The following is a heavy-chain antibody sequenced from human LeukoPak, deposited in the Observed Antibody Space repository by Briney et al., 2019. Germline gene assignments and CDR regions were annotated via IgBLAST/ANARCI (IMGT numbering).Heavy chain of an antibody. D-gene: IGHD3-10*01. J-gene: IGHJ4*02. CDR3: AVVRGVMGY. CDR1: GFIFSDNQ. Sequence: GGPLRLSCAASGFIFSDNQMAWIRQAPGKGLEWVTHISSSGSTIYYVDSVKGRFTISRDDAKNSVYLQMNSLRAEDTAVYYCAVVRGVMGYWGQGTLVTVSS. V-gene: IGHV3-11*01. CDR2: ISSSGSTI.